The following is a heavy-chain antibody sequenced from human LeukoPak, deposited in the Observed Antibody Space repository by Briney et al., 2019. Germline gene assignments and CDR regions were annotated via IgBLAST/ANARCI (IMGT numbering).Heavy chain of an antibody. Sequence: PGGSLRLSCAASGFTFSSYAMNWVRQAPGKGLECISTISRSGDSTYYADSVKDRFTISRDNSKNTLYLQMNSLRAEDTAVYHCAKDLLDLSLTMIAAVHIPDAFDIWGQGTKVTVSS. V-gene: IGHV3-23*01. CDR2: ISRSGDST. D-gene: IGHD3-22*01. CDR1: GFTFSSYA. J-gene: IGHJ3*02. CDR3: AKDLLDLSLTMIAAVHIPDAFDI.